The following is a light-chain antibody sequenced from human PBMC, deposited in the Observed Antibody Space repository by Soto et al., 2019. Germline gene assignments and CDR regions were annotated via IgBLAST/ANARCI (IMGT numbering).Light chain of an antibody. V-gene: IGKV3-20*01. CDR1: QTVSLSY. CDR3: QHYFNSRLT. CDR2: GAS. Sequence: EVVLTQSPGTLSLSPGERATLSCRASQTVSLSYLAWYQQKPGQAPRLLIYGASSRATGIPDRFSGGGSGTDFTLTISRLEPEDFAMHYCQHYFNSRLTFGLGTQVDIX. J-gene: IGKJ4*01.